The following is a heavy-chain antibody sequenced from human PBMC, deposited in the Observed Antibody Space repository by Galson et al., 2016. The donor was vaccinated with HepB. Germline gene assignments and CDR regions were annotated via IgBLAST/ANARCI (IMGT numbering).Heavy chain of an antibody. CDR3: AKGIGSGWSDY. Sequence: SLRLSCAASGFIFGDYAMSWVRQSPGKGLEWVSGLTWNGGIIGYADSVKGRFTISRDNASNFLFLQMNNLRSEDTALYYCAKGIGSGWSDYWGPGTLVSVSS. D-gene: IGHD6-19*01. CDR1: GFIFGDYA. CDR2: LTWNGGII. V-gene: IGHV3-9*01. J-gene: IGHJ4*02.